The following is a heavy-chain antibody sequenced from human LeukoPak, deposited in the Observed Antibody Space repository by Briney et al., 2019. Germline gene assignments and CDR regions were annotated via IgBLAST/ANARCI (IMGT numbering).Heavy chain of an antibody. Sequence: ESSVKVSCKAFGGTFSSLPISWVRQAPGQGLEWMGRIIPYLDIPKYAQKFEDRVTITADKSTSTAYMELRSLRSDDTAVYYCAKGGYYDVDAMDVWGQGTTVAVSS. CDR1: GGTFSSLP. CDR2: IIPYLDIP. D-gene: IGHD3-22*01. CDR3: AKGGYYDVDAMDV. V-gene: IGHV1-69*04. J-gene: IGHJ6*02.